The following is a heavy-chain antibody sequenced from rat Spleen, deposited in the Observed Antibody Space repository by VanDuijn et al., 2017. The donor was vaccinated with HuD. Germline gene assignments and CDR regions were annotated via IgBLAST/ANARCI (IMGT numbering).Heavy chain of an antibody. J-gene: IGHJ2*01. D-gene: IGHD1-3*01. V-gene: IGHV2-1*01. Sequence: QVHLKESGPGRVQPSQTLSLTCTVSGFSLTSNSVSWVRQPPGKGLEWMGAIWSGVSTDYNSELKSRLSISRDPSKSQVFLKMNSLQTEDTAMYFCARSNGYGPFDYWGQGVMVTDSS. CDR1: GFSLTSNS. CDR2: IWSGVST. CDR3: ARSNGYGPFDY.